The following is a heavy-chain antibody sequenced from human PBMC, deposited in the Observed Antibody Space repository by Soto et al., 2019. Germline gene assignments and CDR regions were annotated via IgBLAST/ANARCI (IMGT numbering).Heavy chain of an antibody. CDR2: IWYDGSNK. V-gene: IGHV3-33*08. J-gene: IGHJ6*04. Sequence: QVQLVESGGGVVHPGGSLRLSCTTSGFTFNTYGMHWVRQAPGKGLEWVAIIWYDGSNKYYADSVKGRFTISRDNYKNTLDLPMNSLRAEDTALYYCARADCTGSYCYSWPFNYGVDVCGKGTTVTVSS. D-gene: IGHD2-8*02. CDR1: GFTFNTYG. CDR3: ARADCTGSYCYSWPFNYGVDV.